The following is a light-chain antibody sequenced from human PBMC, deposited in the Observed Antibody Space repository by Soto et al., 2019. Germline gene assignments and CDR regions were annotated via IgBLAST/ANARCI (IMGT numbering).Light chain of an antibody. CDR3: QHYGRLLWT. CDR2: GVF. J-gene: IGKJ1*01. Sequence: IVLTQSPCTLSLSPGERATLSCRASQSVSSSYLAWYQQKPGQAPRLLVNGVFSRATGIPDRLSGSGSGTDFTLTISRLQPEDFAVYYCQHYGRLLWTFGQGT. V-gene: IGKV3-20*01. CDR1: QSVSSSY.